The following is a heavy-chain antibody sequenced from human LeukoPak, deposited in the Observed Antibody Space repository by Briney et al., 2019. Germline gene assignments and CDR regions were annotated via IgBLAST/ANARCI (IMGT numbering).Heavy chain of an antibody. CDR3: ARDIPTSGTVLDV. D-gene: IGHD6-13*01. Sequence: PSETLSLTCTVSGGSISSYYWSWIRQSPGKGLEWIGYIYYIGNTNYNPSLKSRVTISVDTSKNQLSLNLSSVTAADTAVYYCARDIPTSGTVLDVWGKGTTVTISS. V-gene: IGHV4-59*01. CDR1: GGSISSYY. J-gene: IGHJ6*04. CDR2: IYYIGNT.